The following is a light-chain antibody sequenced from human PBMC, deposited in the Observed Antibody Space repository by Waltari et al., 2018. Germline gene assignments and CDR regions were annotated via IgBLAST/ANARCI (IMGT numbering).Light chain of an antibody. CDR2: WAS. CDR3: QQYHSTPWA. CDR1: QSVLYSSNNKNY. Sequence: DIVMTQSPDSLAVSLGERATINCKSSQSVLYSSNNKNYLAWYPQKPGQPPKLLIYWASTRESGVPDRFSGSGFGTDFTLTSSSLQAEDVAVYYCQQYHSTPWAFGQGTKVEIK. J-gene: IGKJ1*01. V-gene: IGKV4-1*01.